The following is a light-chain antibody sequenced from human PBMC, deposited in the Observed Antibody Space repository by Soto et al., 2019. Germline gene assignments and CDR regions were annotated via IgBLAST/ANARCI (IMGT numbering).Light chain of an antibody. CDR1: GSDVGGYNY. V-gene: IGLV2-8*01. Sequence: QSALTQPPSASGSPGQSVTISCTGTGSDVGGYNYVSWYQQHPGKAPKLMIYEVSKRPSGVPDRFSGSKSGNTASLTVSGLQGEDEADYYCSSYAGSNNLGVFGTGTKVTVL. J-gene: IGLJ1*01. CDR3: SSYAGSNNLGV. CDR2: EVS.